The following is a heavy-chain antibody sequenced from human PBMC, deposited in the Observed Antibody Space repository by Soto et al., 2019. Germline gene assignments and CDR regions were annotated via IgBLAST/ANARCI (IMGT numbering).Heavy chain of an antibody. CDR1: GGSISSGGYY. Sequence: SETLSLTCTVSGGSISSGGYYWSWIRQHPGKGLEWIGYIYNSGSTYYNPSLKSRVTISVDTSKNQFSLKLSSVTAADTAVYYCASTKASRRYFDWLSPDLNWFDPWGQGTLVTVS. CDR3: ASTKASRRYFDWLSPDLNWFDP. V-gene: IGHV4-31*03. D-gene: IGHD3-9*01. CDR2: IYNSGST. J-gene: IGHJ5*02.